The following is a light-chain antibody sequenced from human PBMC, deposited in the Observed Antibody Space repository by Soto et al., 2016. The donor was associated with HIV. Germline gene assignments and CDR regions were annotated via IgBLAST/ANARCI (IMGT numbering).Light chain of an antibody. CDR3: NSRDSSGNQWV. J-gene: IGLJ3*02. Sequence: SSELIQDPVVSVALGQTVRITCQGDSLRSYYASWYQQKPGQAPILVMYGKNNRPSGIPDRFSGSSSGNTGSLTITGTQAEDEADYYCNSRDSSGNQWVFGGGTKLTVL. V-gene: IGLV3-19*01. CDR1: SLRSYY. CDR2: GKN.